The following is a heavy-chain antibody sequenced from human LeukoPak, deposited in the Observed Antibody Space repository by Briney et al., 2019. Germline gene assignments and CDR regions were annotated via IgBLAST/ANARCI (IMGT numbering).Heavy chain of an antibody. Sequence: SETLSLTCTVSGGSISGNYWSWIRQPPGKGLEWIGYIYYTGSTNYNPSLKSRVTISVDTSKNQFSLRLSSVTAADTAVYYCARDSYYFDTFKNDYYYYMDVWGKGTTVTVSS. CDR3: ARDSYYFDTFKNDYYYYMDV. V-gene: IGHV4-59*01. D-gene: IGHD3-22*01. J-gene: IGHJ6*03. CDR1: GGSISGNY. CDR2: IYYTGST.